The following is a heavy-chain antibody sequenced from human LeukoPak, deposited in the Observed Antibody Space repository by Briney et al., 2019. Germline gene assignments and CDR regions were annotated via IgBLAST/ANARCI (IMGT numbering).Heavy chain of an antibody. Sequence: GGSLRLSCAASGFTFSSYSMNWVRRARGKGLEWVSSISSSSSYIYYADSVKGRFTISRDNAKNSLYLQMNSLRAEDTAVYYCARGVARTFDYWGQGTLVTVSS. CDR1: GFTFSSYS. CDR3: ARGVARTFDY. V-gene: IGHV3-21*01. D-gene: IGHD2-15*01. CDR2: ISSSSSYI. J-gene: IGHJ4*02.